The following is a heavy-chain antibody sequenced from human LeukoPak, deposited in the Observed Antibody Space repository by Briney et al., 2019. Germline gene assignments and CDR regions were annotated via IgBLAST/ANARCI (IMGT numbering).Heavy chain of an antibody. CDR3: ARVDCSGGSCSLDYYYGMDV. CDR2: ISSSGSTI. V-gene: IGHV3-48*04. J-gene: IGHJ6*02. D-gene: IGHD2-15*01. Sequence: GGSLRLSCAASGFTFSSYWMTWVRKPPGKGLEWVSYISSSGSTIYYADSVKGRFTISRDNAKNSLYLQMNSLRAEDTAVYYCARVDCSGGSCSLDYYYGMDVWGQGTTVTVSS. CDR1: GFTFSSYW.